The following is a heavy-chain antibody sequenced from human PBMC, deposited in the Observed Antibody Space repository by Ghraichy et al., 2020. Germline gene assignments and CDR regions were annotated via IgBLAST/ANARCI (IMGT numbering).Heavy chain of an antibody. J-gene: IGHJ3*02. Sequence: GGSLRLSCAASGFTFSSYWMSWVRQAPGKGLEWVANIKQDGSEKYYVDSVKGLFTISRDNAKNSLYLQMNSLRAEDTAVYYCARDLSYRDGYNSGAFDIWGQGTMVTVSS. CDR1: GFTFSSYW. D-gene: IGHD5-24*01. CDR3: ARDLSYRDGYNSGAFDI. CDR2: IKQDGSEK. V-gene: IGHV3-7*01.